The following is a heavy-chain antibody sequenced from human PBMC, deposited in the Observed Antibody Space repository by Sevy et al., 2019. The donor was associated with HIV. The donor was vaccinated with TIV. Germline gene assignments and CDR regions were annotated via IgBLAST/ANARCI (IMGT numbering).Heavy chain of an antibody. CDR2: IGSGGDA. CDR1: GFTFSSYD. D-gene: IGHD3-16*01. CDR3: ARSGGSRDYGMDV. J-gene: IGHJ6*02. V-gene: IGHV3-13*01. Sequence: GGYLRLSCGASGFTFSSYDMHWVRQAAGKGLEWVSGIGSGGDAYYPGSVKGRFTISRENAKNSLYLQMNSLRAGDTAVYYCARSGGSRDYGMDVWGQGTTVTVSS.